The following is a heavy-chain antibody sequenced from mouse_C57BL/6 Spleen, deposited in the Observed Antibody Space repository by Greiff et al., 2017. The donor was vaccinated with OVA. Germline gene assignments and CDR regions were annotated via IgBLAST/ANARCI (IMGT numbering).Heavy chain of an antibody. CDR2: INPSTGGT. V-gene: IGHV1-42*01. D-gene: IGHD5-5*01. CDR1: GYSFTGYY. J-gene: IGHJ4*01. Sequence: EVHLVESGPELVKPGASVKISCKASGYSFTGYYMNWVKQSPEKSLEWIGEINPSTGGTTYNQKFKAKATLTVDKSSSTAYMQLKSLTSEDSAVYYCARRDYPWYAMDYWGQGTSVTVSS. CDR3: ARRDYPWYAMDY.